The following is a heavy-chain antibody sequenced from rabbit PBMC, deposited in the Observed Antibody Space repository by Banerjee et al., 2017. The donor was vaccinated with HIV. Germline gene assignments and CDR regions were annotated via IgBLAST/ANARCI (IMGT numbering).Heavy chain of an antibody. Sequence: QSLEESGGGLVQPEGSLTLTCKASGFDLSSSYYMCWVRQAPGKGLEWIACIYAGSSGNTYYASWAKGRFTISKTSSTTVTLQMTSLTAADTATYFCARGNAGYAVTGYYFNLWGPGTLVTVS. D-gene: IGHD6-1*01. J-gene: IGHJ4*01. CDR1: GFDLSSSYY. V-gene: IGHV1S40*01. CDR3: ARGNAGYAVTGYYFNL. CDR2: IYAGSSGNT.